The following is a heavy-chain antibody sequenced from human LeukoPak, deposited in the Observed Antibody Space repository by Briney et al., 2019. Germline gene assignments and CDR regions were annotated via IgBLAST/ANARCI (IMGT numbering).Heavy chain of an antibody. Sequence: PGGSLRLSCAASGFTFSSYAMSWVRQAPGKGLEWVSAISGSGGSTYYADSVKGRFTISRDNAKNMLYLQMNSLRADDTAVYYCAKILGESPRWFDPWGQGTLVTVSS. J-gene: IGHJ5*02. D-gene: IGHD3-10*01. CDR3: AKILGESPRWFDP. V-gene: IGHV3-23*01. CDR2: ISGSGGST. CDR1: GFTFSSYA.